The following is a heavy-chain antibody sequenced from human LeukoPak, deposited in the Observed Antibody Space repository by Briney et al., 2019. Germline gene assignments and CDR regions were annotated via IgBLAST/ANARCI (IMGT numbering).Heavy chain of an antibody. V-gene: IGHV3-21*01. CDR1: GFTFSSYS. CDR2: ISSSSSYI. J-gene: IGHJ4*02. Sequence: GGSQRLSCAASGFTFSSYSMNWVRQAPGKGLEWVSSISSSSSYIYYADSVKGRFTISRDNAKNSLYLQMNSLRAEDTAVYYCARGGTMIVVVYFDYWGQGTLVTVSS. D-gene: IGHD3-22*01. CDR3: ARGGTMIVVVYFDY.